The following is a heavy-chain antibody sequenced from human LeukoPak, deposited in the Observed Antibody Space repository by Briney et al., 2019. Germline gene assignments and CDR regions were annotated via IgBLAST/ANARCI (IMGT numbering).Heavy chain of an antibody. CDR3: ARADDFWEEDI. Sequence: GGSLRLSCAASGFTFSSYAMHWVRQAPGKGLEWVAVISYDGSNKYYADSVKGRFTISRDNSKNTLYLQMNSLRAEDTAVYYCARADDFWEEDIWGQGTMVTVSS. V-gene: IGHV3-30-3*01. CDR1: GFTFSSYA. J-gene: IGHJ3*02. D-gene: IGHD3-3*01. CDR2: ISYDGSNK.